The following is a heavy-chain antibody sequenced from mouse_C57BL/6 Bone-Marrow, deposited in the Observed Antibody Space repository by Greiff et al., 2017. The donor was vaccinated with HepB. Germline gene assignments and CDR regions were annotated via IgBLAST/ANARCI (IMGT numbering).Heavy chain of an antibody. CDR2: IDPEDGET. Sequence: EVQLQESGAELVKPGASVKLSCTASGFNIKDYYMHWVKQRTEQGLEWIGRIDPEDGETKYAPKFQGKATITADTSSNTAYLQLSSLTSEDTAVYYCASVITTVVDPWYFDVWGTGTTVTVSS. CDR1: GFNIKDYY. V-gene: IGHV14-2*01. D-gene: IGHD1-1*01. CDR3: ASVITTVVDPWYFDV. J-gene: IGHJ1*03.